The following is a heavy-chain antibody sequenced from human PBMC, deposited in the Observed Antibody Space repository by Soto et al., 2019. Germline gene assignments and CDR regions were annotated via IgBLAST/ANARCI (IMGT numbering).Heavy chain of an antibody. J-gene: IGHJ4*02. CDR3: ATGRPSSSWYTD. CDR1: GFTFSSYG. Sequence: QVQLVESGGGVVQPGRSLRLSCAASGFTFSSYGMHWVRQAPGKGLEWVAVISYDGSNKYYADSVKGRFTISRDNSKNTLYLQMNSLRAEDTAVYYCATGRPSSSWYTDWGKGTLVTVSS. V-gene: IGHV3-30*03. D-gene: IGHD6-13*01. CDR2: ISYDGSNK.